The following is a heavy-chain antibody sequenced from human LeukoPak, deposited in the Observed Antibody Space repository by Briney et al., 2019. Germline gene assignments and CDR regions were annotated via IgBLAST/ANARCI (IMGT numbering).Heavy chain of an antibody. CDR3: ASPYSGSYYRDEFDY. Sequence: GGSLRLSCAASGFTFGSYAMSWVRQAPGKGLEWVSAISGSGGSTYYADSVKGRFTISRDNSKNTLYLQMNSLRAEDTAVYYCASPYSGSYYRDEFDYWGQGTLVTVSS. D-gene: IGHD1-26*01. V-gene: IGHV3-23*01. CDR2: ISGSGGST. J-gene: IGHJ4*02. CDR1: GFTFGSYA.